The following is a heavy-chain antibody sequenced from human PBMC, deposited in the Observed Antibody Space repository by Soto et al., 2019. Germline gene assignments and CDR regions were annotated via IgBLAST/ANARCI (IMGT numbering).Heavy chain of an antibody. CDR2: MNPYTGKA. D-gene: IGHD6-25*01. V-gene: IGHV1-8*01. J-gene: IGHJ4*02. CDR1: GYTFTTYD. Sequence: QVQLVQSGAEVKKPGASVKVSCKASGYTFTTYDINWVRQAPGQGLEWMGWMNPYTGKAGYAQTFQGRVTMTRYNSISTAYMELSGLRSEDTAVYYCARRKERSGPNYFDYWGQGTLVTVSS. CDR3: ARRKERSGPNYFDY.